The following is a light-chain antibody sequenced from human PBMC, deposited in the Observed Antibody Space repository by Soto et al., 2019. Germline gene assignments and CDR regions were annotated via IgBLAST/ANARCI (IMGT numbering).Light chain of an antibody. CDR3: GTWDSSLTVGV. Sequence: QAVVTQPPSASGTPGQRVSISCSGTSSNIGNNYVSWYQQLPGTAPKLLIYDNDKRPSGIPDRFSGSKSGTSATLGISGLQTGDEADYYCGTWDSSLTVGVFGGGTKLTVL. V-gene: IGLV1-51*01. J-gene: IGLJ3*02. CDR2: DND. CDR1: SSNIGNNY.